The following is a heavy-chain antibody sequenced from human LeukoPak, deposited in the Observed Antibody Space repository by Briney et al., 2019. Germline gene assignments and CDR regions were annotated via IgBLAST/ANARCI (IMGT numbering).Heavy chain of an antibody. CDR1: GYTFTGCY. CDR2: INPNSGGT. V-gene: IGHV1-2*02. CDR3: ARGGSSGYQTHFDY. D-gene: IGHD3-22*01. Sequence: ASVKVSCKASGYTFTGCYMHWVRQAPGQGLEWMGWINPNSGGTNYAQKFQGKVTMTRDTSISTAYMELSRLRSDDTAVYYCARGGSSGYQTHFDYWGQGTLVTVSS. J-gene: IGHJ4*02.